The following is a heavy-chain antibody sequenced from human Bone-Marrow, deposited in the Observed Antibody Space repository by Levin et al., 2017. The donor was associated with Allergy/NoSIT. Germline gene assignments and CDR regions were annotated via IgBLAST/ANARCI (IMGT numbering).Heavy chain of an antibody. D-gene: IGHD3-10*01. CDR1: GDSISSSSYS. V-gene: IGHV4-39*01. CDR2: IYSSGST. CDR3: ARFPGVPY. J-gene: IGHJ4*02. Sequence: SETLSLTCTVSGDSISSSSYSWGWIRQPPGKGLEWIGRIYSSGSTPYNPSLKSRVTISGDTSKNQLSLKLSSVTAADTAVYYCARFPGVPYWGQGTLVTVSS.